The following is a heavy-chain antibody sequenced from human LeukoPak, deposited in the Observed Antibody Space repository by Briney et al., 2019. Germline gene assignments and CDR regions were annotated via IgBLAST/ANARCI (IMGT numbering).Heavy chain of an antibody. J-gene: IGHJ2*01. CDR2: ISSSSSYI. V-gene: IGHV3-21*01. CDR3: ARTLESRYFDL. Sequence: GGSLRLSCAASGFTFSSYAMHWVRQAPGKGLEWVSSISSSSSYIYYADSVKGRFTISRDNAKNSLYLQMNTLRAEDTGVYYCARTLESRYFDLWGRGTLVTVSS. D-gene: IGHD1-1*01. CDR1: GFTFSSYA.